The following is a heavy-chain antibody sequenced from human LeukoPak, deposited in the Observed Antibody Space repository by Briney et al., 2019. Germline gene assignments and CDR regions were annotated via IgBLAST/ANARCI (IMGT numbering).Heavy chain of an antibody. CDR3: SRHRIAAADDAFEI. V-gene: IGHV4-39*01. J-gene: IGHJ3*02. Sequence: SETLSLTCAVYGGSFSGYYWSWIRQPPGKGLEWVGTIYYSGSTYYNPSLKSQVTISVDTSKNLFSLNLSSLTAADTAIYYCSRHRIAAADDAFEIWGQGTMVTVSS. CDR1: GGSFSGYY. CDR2: IYYSGST. D-gene: IGHD6-13*01.